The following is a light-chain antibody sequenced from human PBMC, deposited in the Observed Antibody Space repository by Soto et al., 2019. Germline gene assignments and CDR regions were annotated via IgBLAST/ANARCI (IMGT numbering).Light chain of an antibody. J-gene: IGKJ5*01. CDR2: DAS. CDR3: QLRSFLPPG. Sequence: EIVMTQYPAPLSVSPGEGATLSCRASQSVSRYLAWYQQKPGQAPRLLIYDASIRATGIPVRFSGSGSGTEFTLTISNLQSEDFAVYYCQLRSFLPPGFGQGGLLEIK. CDR1: QSVSRY. V-gene: IGKV3-15*01.